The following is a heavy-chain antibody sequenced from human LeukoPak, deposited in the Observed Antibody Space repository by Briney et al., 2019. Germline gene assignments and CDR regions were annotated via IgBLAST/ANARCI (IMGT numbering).Heavy chain of an antibody. V-gene: IGHV3-9*01. CDR1: GFTFDDYA. D-gene: IGHD6-13*01. CDR2: ISWNSGSI. J-gene: IGHJ6*02. Sequence: PGGSLRLSCAASGFTFDDYAMHWVRQAPGKGLEWVSGISWNSGSIGYADSVKGRFTISRDNAKNSLYLQMNSLRAEDTALYYCAKDMQQLVDYYYYYGMDVWGQGTTVTVSS. CDR3: AKDMQQLVDYYYYYGMDV.